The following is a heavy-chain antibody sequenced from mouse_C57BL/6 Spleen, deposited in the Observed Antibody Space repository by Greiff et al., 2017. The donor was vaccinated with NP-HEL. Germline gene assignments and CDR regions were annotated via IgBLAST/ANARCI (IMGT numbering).Heavy chain of an antibody. Sequence: EVQLVESGAELVKPGASVKLSCTASGFNIKDYYMHWVKQRTEQGLEWIGRIDPEDGETKYAPKFQGKATITADTSSNTAYLQLSSLTSEDTAVYYCAPHYGSSPYAMDYWGQGTSVTVSS. D-gene: IGHD1-1*01. CDR3: APHYGSSPYAMDY. CDR2: IDPEDGET. J-gene: IGHJ4*01. CDR1: GFNIKDYY. V-gene: IGHV14-2*01.